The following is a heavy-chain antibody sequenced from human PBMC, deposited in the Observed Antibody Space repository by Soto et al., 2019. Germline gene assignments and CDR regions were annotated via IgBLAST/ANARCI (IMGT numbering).Heavy chain of an antibody. CDR3: ARDYYGSGSYYKPFDY. CDR2: IIPIFGTA. J-gene: IGHJ4*02. D-gene: IGHD3-10*01. V-gene: IGHV1-69*13. Sequence: SVKVSCKASGGTFSSYAISWVRQAPGQGLEWMGGIIPIFGTANYAQKFQGRVTITADESTSTAYMELSSLRSEDTAVYYCARDYYGSGSYYKPFDYWGQGTLVTVSS. CDR1: GGTFSSYA.